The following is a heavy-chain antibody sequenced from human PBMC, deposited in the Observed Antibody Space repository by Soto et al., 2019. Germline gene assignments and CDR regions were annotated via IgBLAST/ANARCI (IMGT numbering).Heavy chain of an antibody. CDR3: ARMVYATKSFYYYYYYGMDV. Sequence: SETLSLTCTVPGGSISSSSYYWGWIRQPPGKGLEWIGYIYYSGSTNYNPSLKSRVTISVDTSKNQFSLKLSSVTAADTAVYYCARMVYATKSFYYYYYYGMDVWGQGTTVTVSS. D-gene: IGHD2-8*01. V-gene: IGHV4-61*05. J-gene: IGHJ6*02. CDR2: IYYSGST. CDR1: GGSISSSSYY.